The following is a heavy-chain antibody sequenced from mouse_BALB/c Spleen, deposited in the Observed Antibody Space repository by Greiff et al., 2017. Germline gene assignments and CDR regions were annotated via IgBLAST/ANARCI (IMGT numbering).Heavy chain of an antibody. Sequence: QVQLQQSGAELARPGASVKMSCKASGYTFTSYTMHWVKQRPGQGLEWIGYINPSSGYTNYNQKFKDKATLTADKSSSTAYMQLSSLTSEDSAFYYCARNYYGSSPWFAYWGQGTLVTVSA. J-gene: IGHJ3*01. D-gene: IGHD1-1*01. V-gene: IGHV1-4*01. CDR1: GYTFTSYT. CDR3: ARNYYGSSPWFAY. CDR2: INPSSGYT.